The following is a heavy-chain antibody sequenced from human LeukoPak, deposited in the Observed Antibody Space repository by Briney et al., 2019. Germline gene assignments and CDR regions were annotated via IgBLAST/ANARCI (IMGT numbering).Heavy chain of an antibody. Sequence: KPGGSLRLSCAASGFTFSSYNMNWVRQAPGKGLEWVSSIGSRSTYTYSADSVKGRFTISRDNAKNSLYLQMNSLRAGDTAVYYCARGGLNFDAFDIWGQGTMVTVSS. CDR2: IGSRSTYT. J-gene: IGHJ3*02. V-gene: IGHV3-21*01. CDR3: ARGGLNFDAFDI. CDR1: GFTFSSYN. D-gene: IGHD1-7*01.